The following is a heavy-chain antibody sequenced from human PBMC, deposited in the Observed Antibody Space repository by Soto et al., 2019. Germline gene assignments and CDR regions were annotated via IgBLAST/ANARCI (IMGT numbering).Heavy chain of an antibody. Sequence: GGSLRLSCAASGFTFSNAWMSWVRQAPGKGLEWVGRIKRRADGGTTDYAAPVKGRFTISRDDSKNTLYLQMNSLKTEDTAVYYCTTDWASGNYEVAFDLWGQGTMVTVSS. CDR1: GFTFSNAW. CDR2: IKRRADGGTT. J-gene: IGHJ3*01. D-gene: IGHD3-10*01. CDR3: TTDWASGNYEVAFDL. V-gene: IGHV3-15*01.